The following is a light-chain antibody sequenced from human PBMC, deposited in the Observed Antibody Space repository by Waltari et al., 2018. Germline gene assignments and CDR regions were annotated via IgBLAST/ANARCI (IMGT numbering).Light chain of an antibody. Sequence: QSVLTQPASVSGSPGQSITISCTGSSHDVDDFNYVAWYQQHPDKAPKLILFDVTTRASRVSIRCSGSKSANTASLTISGLQAEDEAFYYCSSHTTRSLLGVFGGGTKLTVL. CDR3: SSHTTRSLLGV. V-gene: IGLV2-14*03. CDR2: DVT. J-gene: IGLJ3*02. CDR1: SHDVDDFNY.